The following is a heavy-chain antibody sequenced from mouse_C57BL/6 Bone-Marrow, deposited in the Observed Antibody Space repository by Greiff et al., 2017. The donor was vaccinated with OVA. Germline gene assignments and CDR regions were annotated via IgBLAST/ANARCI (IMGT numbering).Heavy chain of an antibody. J-gene: IGHJ1*01. CDR3: TREDDYDWYFEV. CDR2: IYPGDGDT. V-gene: IGHV1-82*01. CDR1: GYAFSTSW. D-gene: IGHD2-4*01. Sequence: QVQLQQSGPELVKPGASVKISCKASGYAFSTSWMNWVKQRPGKGLEWIGRIYPGDGDTNYNGKFKGKATLTVDKSSSTAYMQLSSLTSEDSAVYFCTREDDYDWYFEVWGAGTTVTVSS.